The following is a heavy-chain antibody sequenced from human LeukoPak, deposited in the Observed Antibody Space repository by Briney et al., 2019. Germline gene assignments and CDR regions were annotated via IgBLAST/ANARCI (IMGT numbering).Heavy chain of an antibody. D-gene: IGHD2-15*01. CDR3: ARDRVVAATSYYYYYGMDV. V-gene: IGHV3-49*04. Sequence: GGSLRLSCTASGFTFGDYAMSWVRQAPGKGLEWISSIRSRTYGGTTEYAASVKGRFTLSRDDSKRIAYLQMNGLKAEDTGVYYCARDRVVAATSYYYYYGMDVWGQGTTVTVSS. J-gene: IGHJ6*02. CDR2: IRSRTYGGTT. CDR1: GFTFGDYA.